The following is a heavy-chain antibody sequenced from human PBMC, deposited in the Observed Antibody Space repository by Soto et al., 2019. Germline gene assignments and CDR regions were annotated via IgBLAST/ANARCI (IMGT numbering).Heavy chain of an antibody. Sequence: QVQLVQSGAEVKEPGASVKVSCRASGYTFTLYYMHWVRQAPGQGLEWMGWINPNSGGTNYAQKFQGRVTMTRDTSISTAYAELSRVRSDDTAVYYCARASDPAALLPAIWGQGTMVTVSS. CDR1: GYTFTLYY. CDR3: ARASDPAALLPAI. J-gene: IGHJ3*02. CDR2: INPNSGGT. D-gene: IGHD6-25*01. V-gene: IGHV1-2*02.